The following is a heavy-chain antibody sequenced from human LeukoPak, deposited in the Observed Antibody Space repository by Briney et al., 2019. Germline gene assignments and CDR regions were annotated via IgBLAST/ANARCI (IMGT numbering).Heavy chain of an antibody. Sequence: GGSLRLSCAASGFTFSSLAMGWVRQAPGKGLEWVSVISDSGGTRYYADSVKGRFTISRDNSRNTLYLQMNSLRVEDTAVYYCGKAEAGTYYFDYWGQGTLVTVSS. CDR1: GFTFSSLA. CDR3: GKAEAGTYYFDY. D-gene: IGHD6-19*01. V-gene: IGHV3-23*01. CDR2: ISDSGGTR. J-gene: IGHJ4*02.